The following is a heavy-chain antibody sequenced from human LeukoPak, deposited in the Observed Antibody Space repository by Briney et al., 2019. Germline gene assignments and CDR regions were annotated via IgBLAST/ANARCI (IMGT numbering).Heavy chain of an antibody. V-gene: IGHV4-4*07. Sequence: SETLSLTCTVSGGSISSYYWSWIRQPAGKGLEWIGRIYTGGSTNYNPSLKSRVTMSVDPSKNQFSLKLSSMTAADTAVYYCARGISTTGTDYWGQGTLVTVSS. CDR1: GGSISSYY. J-gene: IGHJ4*02. CDR3: ARGISTTGTDY. CDR2: IYTGGST. D-gene: IGHD1-1*01.